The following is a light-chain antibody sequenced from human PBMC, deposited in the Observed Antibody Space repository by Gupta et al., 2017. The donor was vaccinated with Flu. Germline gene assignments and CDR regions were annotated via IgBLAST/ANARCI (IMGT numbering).Light chain of an antibody. Sequence: DIHMTQSPSSLSASVADRVTITCRTSQGIGYSLDWYQQKPGKDPKLLIYDASTSQAAVRSRFSGSGSGTDFTLAISTLQPEDVANYYCQKDTGAPRTFGQGTKVEI. CDR2: DAS. CDR1: QGIGYS. V-gene: IGKV1-27*01. J-gene: IGKJ1*01. CDR3: QKDTGAPRT.